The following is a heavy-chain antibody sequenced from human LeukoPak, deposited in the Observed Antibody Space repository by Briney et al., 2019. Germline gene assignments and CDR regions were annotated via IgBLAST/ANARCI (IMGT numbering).Heavy chain of an antibody. CDR2: ITNTGRST. V-gene: IGHV3-11*04. Sequence: PGGSLRLSCEASGFSLSTYFMSWIRQAPGEGLEWVSYITNTGRSTNYADAVKGRFTISRDNAKQSVYLEMTDLRAEDSAVYYCAREASGNYHVFDSWGQGTLVTVSS. CDR1: GFSLSTYF. J-gene: IGHJ4*02. CDR3: AREASGNYHVFDS. D-gene: IGHD6-25*01.